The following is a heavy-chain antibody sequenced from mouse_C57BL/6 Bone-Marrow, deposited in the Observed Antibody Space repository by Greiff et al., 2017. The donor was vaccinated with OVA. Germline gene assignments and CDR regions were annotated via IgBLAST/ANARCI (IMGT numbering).Heavy chain of an antibody. D-gene: IGHD2-4*01. Sequence: EVKLMESGGGLVKPGGSLKLSCAASGFTFSSYAMSWVRQTPEKRLEWVATISDGGSYTYYPDNVKGRFTISRDNAKNNLYLQMSHLKSEDTAMYYCARFSYDSCGFDVWGTGTTVTVSS. V-gene: IGHV5-4*03. CDR3: ARFSYDSCGFDV. CDR1: GFTFSSYA. J-gene: IGHJ1*03. CDR2: ISDGGSYT.